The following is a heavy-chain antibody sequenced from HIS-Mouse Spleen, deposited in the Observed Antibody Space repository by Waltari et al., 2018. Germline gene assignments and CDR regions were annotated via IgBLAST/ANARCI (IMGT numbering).Heavy chain of an antibody. Sequence: QLQLQESGPGLVKPSETLSLTCTVSGGSISSSSYYWGWFRQPPGKWLEWIGSIYYSGSTYYNPSLKSRVTISVDTSKNQFSLKLSSVTAADTAVYYCAREIPYSSSWYDWYFDLWGRGTLVTVSS. V-gene: IGHV4-39*07. J-gene: IGHJ2*01. D-gene: IGHD6-13*01. CDR3: AREIPYSSSWYDWYFDL. CDR2: IYYSGST. CDR1: GGSISSSSYY.